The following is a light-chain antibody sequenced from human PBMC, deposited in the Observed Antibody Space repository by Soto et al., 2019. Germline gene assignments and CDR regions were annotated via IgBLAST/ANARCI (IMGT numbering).Light chain of an antibody. CDR1: SSDVGGYNY. V-gene: IGLV2-14*01. CDR3: SSYTSSSTLV. Sequence: QSALTQPASVSGSPGQSITISCTGTSSDVGGYNYVSWYQQHPGKAPKLMIYEVSTRPSGVSNRFSGSKSGNTASLTIYGLQAEDEDDYYCSSYTSSSTLVFGGGTKLTVL. CDR2: EVS. J-gene: IGLJ2*01.